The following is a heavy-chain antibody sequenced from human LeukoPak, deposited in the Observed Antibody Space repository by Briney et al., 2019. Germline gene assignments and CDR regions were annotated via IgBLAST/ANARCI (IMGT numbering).Heavy chain of an antibody. Sequence: SETLSLTCAVYGRCFSGYYWSWIRQPPGKGLGWIGEINHSGSTNYNPSLKSRVYISVDTSKNQFSLKLSSVTAADTAVYYCARGAVPQYYDYVWGSYRYPTLFAYWGQGTLVTVSS. CDR3: ARGAVPQYYDYVWGSYRYPTLFAY. J-gene: IGHJ4*02. D-gene: IGHD3-16*02. CDR2: INHSGST. CDR1: GRCFSGYY. V-gene: IGHV4-34*01.